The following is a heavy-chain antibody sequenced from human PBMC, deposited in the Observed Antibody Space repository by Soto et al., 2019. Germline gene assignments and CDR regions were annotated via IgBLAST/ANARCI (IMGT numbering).Heavy chain of an antibody. D-gene: IGHD3-10*01. J-gene: IGHJ4*02. V-gene: IGHV4-34*01. CDR1: GVSFSGYY. CDR3: ARTPVYGRLPFDY. CDR2: INHSGST. Sequence: QVQLQQWGAGLLKSSETLSLTCAVYGVSFSGYYWSWIRQPPGKGLEWIGEINHSGSTNYNPSLKSRVTISVDTSKNQFSLKLSSVTAADTAVYYCARTPVYGRLPFDYWGQGTLVTVSS.